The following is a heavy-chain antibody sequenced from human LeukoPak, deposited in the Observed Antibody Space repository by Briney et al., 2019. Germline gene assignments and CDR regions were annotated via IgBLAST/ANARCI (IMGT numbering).Heavy chain of an antibody. CDR2: IYHTGGT. D-gene: IGHD5-24*01. J-gene: IGHJ4*02. V-gene: IGHV4-59*01. CDR1: GGSMKSYY. Sequence: SETLSLTCTVSGGSMKSYYWSWIRQPPGKGLEWIGYIYHTGGTNYSPSLKSRITISVDTSENTFSLKLRSVTAADTAVYYCARGMLRRDELDYWGQGTLVTVSS. CDR3: ARGMLRRDELDY.